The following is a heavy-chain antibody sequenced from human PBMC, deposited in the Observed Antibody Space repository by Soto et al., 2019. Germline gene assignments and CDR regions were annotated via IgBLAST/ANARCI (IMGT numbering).Heavy chain of an antibody. CDR3: ARGSSSGWLDY. D-gene: IGHD6-19*01. V-gene: IGHV1-46*01. J-gene: IGHJ4*02. CDR1: GYTFTRYY. Sequence: QVQLVQSGAEVQKPGASVKVSCKASGYTFTRYYIHWVRQAPGQGLEWMGISNPSGRSTNYAQKFQGRVTMTSDTSTSTVYMDLSSLRSEDTAVYYCARGSSSGWLDYWGQGTLVTVSS. CDR2: SNPSGRST.